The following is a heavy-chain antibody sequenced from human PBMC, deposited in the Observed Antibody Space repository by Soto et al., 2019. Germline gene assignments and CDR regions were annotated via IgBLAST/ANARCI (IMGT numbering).Heavy chain of an antibody. Sequence: GGSLRLSCVVSGFSVSSTSIFWVRQATGKGLEWVSLMRRGGTTDNADSVKGRFTTSRDKSKNTLYLHMNGLRVEDTAVYYCARVNTTLVDHFDCWGQGTLVTVSS. CDR2: MRRGGTT. V-gene: IGHV3-53*01. CDR1: GFSVSSTS. CDR3: ARVNTTLVDHFDC. D-gene: IGHD5-18*01. J-gene: IGHJ4*02.